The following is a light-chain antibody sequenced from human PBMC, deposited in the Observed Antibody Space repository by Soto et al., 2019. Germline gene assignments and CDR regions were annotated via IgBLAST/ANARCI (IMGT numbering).Light chain of an antibody. CDR3: QQYGSSGT. V-gene: IGKV3-20*01. Sequence: EIVLTQSPGAVSLSPGVRATLSCRASQSVSSSYLAWYQQNPGQAPRLLIYGASSRATGIPDRFSGSGSGTDFTLTISRLEPEDFAVYYCQQYGSSGTFGQGTKVDIK. CDR2: GAS. J-gene: IGKJ1*01. CDR1: QSVSSSY.